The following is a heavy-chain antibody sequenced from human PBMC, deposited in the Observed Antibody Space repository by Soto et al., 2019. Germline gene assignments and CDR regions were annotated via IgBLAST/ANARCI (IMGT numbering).Heavy chain of an antibody. D-gene: IGHD2-21*02. CDR2: INAGNGNT. CDR3: ATLCGGDFYSSDY. J-gene: IGHJ4*02. CDR1: GYTFTSYT. V-gene: IGHV1-3*01. Sequence: QVQLVQSGAEVKKPGASVKVSCEASGYTFTSYTMHWVRQAPGQRLEWMGWINAGNGNTKYSQKFQGRVTITRDTSASTAYMELSSLRSEDTAVYYCATLCGGDFYSSDYWGQGTLVTVSS.